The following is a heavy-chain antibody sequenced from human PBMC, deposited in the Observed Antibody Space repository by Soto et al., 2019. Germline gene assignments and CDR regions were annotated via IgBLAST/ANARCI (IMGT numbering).Heavy chain of an antibody. D-gene: IGHD3-10*01. J-gene: IGHJ6*02. Sequence: EVQLVESGGAVVQPGGSLRLSCAASGFTFNDYTMHWVRQGPGKGLEWVSLISWNGGTTHYVDSVKGLFTISRDNSKNSLYLQMNSLRTEDTALYYCAKGPMDRGYAMDVWGQGTTVTVSS. CDR3: AKGPMDRGYAMDV. CDR2: ISWNGGTT. CDR1: GFTFNDYT. V-gene: IGHV3-43*01.